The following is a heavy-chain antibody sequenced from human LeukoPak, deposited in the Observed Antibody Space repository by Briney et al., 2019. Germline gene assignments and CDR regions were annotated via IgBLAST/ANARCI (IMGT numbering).Heavy chain of an antibody. Sequence: GGSLRLSCAASGFTFSSYSMNWIRQAPAKGLEWVSYISSSSSTIYYADSVKGRFTISRDNAKNSLYLQMNSLRDEDTAVYYCARGVSRIFDYWGQGTLVTVSS. V-gene: IGHV3-48*02. J-gene: IGHJ4*02. CDR1: GFTFSSYS. CDR3: ARGVSRIFDY. CDR2: ISSSSSTI. D-gene: IGHD2/OR15-2a*01.